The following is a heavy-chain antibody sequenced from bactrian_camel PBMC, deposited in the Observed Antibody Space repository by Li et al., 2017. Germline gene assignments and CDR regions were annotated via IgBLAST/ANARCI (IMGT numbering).Heavy chain of an antibody. Sequence: VQLVESGGGSVQPGGSLRLSCVISGHEQDRYCMAWWRQAPGKEREGVAAFSTDGTVDYADSVKGRFTISQNAARNIVYLEMNNLEPDDTGIYYCAARRGVYCMNGYQYWGQGTQVTVS. CDR2: FSTDGTV. CDR3: AARRGVYCMNGYQY. V-gene: IGHV3S53*01. J-gene: IGHJ4*01. D-gene: IGHD1*01. CDR1: GHEQDRYC.